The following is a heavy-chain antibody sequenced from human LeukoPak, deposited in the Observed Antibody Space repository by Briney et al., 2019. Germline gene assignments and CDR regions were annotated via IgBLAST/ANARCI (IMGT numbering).Heavy chain of an antibody. Sequence: ASVKVSCKASGYTFSDYDINWVRQATGQGLGWMGWINPNSGNAGYAQKFQGRVTMIRNTSISTAYMELSSLRSEDTAVYYCARALAWGGSSYSYYYMDVWDKGTTVTVSS. CDR2: INPNSGNA. J-gene: IGHJ6*03. CDR1: GYTFSDYD. V-gene: IGHV1-8*01. D-gene: IGHD1-26*01. CDR3: ARALAWGGSSYSYYYMDV.